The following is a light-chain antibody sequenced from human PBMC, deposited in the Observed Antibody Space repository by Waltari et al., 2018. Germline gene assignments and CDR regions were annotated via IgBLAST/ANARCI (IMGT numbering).Light chain of an antibody. J-gene: IGLJ3*02. CDR3: CSYAGSITFWV. CDR1: SSAVGGYNY. CDR2: DVT. V-gene: IGLV2-11*01. Sequence: QSALTQPRSVSGSPGQSVTISCTGTSSAVGGYNYVHWYQHHPGKAPKLIIYDVTKRPSGVPDRFSASKSDNTASLTISGLQAEDEADYYCCSYAGSITFWVFGGGTKLTVL.